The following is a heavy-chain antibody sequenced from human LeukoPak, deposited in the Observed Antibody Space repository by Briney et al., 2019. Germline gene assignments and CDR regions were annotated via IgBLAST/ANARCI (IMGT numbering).Heavy chain of an antibody. CDR2: ISGSGGST. J-gene: IGHJ4*02. V-gene: IGHV3-23*01. CDR1: GFTFSSYA. CDR3: VWMGTTRYYFDY. D-gene: IGHD1-26*01. Sequence: GGSLRLSCAASGFTFSSYAMSWVRQAPGKGLEWVSAISGSGGSTYYVDSVKGRFTISRDNSKNTLYLQMNSLRAEDTAVYYCVWMGTTRYYFDYWGQGTLVTVSS.